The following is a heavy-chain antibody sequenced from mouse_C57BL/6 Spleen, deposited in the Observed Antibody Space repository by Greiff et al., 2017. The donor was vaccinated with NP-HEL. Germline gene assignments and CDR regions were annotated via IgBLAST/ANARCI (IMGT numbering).Heavy chain of an antibody. J-gene: IGHJ2*01. CDR2: ISYDGSN. D-gene: IGHD2-1*01. Sequence: EVQLQESGPGLVKPSQSLSLTCSVTGYSITSGYYWNWIRQFPGNKLEWMGYISYDGSNNYNPSLKNRISITRDTSKNQFFLKLNSVTTEDTAIYYCARGNGNFDYWGQGTTLTVSS. V-gene: IGHV3-6*01. CDR1: GYSITSGYY. CDR3: ARGNGNFDY.